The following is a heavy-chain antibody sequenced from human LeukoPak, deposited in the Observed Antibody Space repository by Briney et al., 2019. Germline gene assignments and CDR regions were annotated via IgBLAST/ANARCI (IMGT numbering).Heavy chain of an antibody. CDR3: ARGSNWFDP. V-gene: IGHV4-59*01. CDR1: AASISDYY. Sequence: SETLSLTFSVSAASISDYYWSWIRLPPGKGLEWIGYIYYIGTTNYNPSLTSRVTISKDPSRNQISLKLTSVSHPDTALHFSARGSNWFDPWGQGILVTVSS. D-gene: IGHD6-6*01. J-gene: IGHJ5*02. CDR2: IYYIGTT.